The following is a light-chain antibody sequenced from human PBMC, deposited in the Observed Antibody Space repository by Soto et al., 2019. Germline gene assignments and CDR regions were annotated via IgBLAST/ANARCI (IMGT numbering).Light chain of an antibody. CDR2: GAS. Sequence: EIVLTQSPGTLSLAPGERATLSCGASQSVSSSLAWYQQGPGQPPRLLIYGASSRATGIPDRFSGSGSGTDFTLTISRLEPEDFVVYYCQHYGDSRTFGQGTKVDIK. CDR3: QHYGDSRT. V-gene: IGKV3-20*01. J-gene: IGKJ1*01. CDR1: QSVSSS.